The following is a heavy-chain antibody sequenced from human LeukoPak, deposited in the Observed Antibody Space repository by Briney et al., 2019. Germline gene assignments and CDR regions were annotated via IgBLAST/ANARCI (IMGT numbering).Heavy chain of an antibody. Sequence: SETLSLTCAVYGGSFSGYYWSWIRQPPGKGLEWIGEINHSGSTNYNPSLKSRVTISVDTSKNQFSLKLSSVTAADTAVYYCAGVLLLRVYYYDSSRYFDYWGQG. D-gene: IGHD3-22*01. CDR1: GGSFSGYY. CDR3: AGVLLLRVYYYDSSRYFDY. V-gene: IGHV4-34*01. J-gene: IGHJ4*02. CDR2: INHSGST.